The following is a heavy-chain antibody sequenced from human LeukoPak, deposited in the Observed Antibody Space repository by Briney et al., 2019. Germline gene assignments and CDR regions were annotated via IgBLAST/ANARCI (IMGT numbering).Heavy chain of an antibody. CDR1: GFTFSSYS. J-gene: IGHJ4*02. Sequence: GGSLRVSCAASGFTFSSYSMNWVRQAPGKGLEWVSYISSSSSTIYYADSVKGRFTISRDNAKNSLYLQMNSLRAEDTAVYYCAREVDSGSYLKLDYWGQGTLVTVSS. CDR2: ISSSSSTI. CDR3: AREVDSGSYLKLDY. D-gene: IGHD1-26*01. V-gene: IGHV3-48*01.